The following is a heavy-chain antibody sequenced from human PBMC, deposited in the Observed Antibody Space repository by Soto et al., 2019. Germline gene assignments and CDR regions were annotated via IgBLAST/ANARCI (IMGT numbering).Heavy chain of an antibody. Sequence: PWETLSLTCTVSGGSVSSGSYYWSWIRQPPGKGLEWIGYIYYSGSTNYNPSLKSRVTISVDTSKNQFSLKLSSVTAADTAVYYCARAPHTIFAVVNVAFDTWGQGPMVTVS. V-gene: IGHV4-61*01. CDR2: IYYSGST. D-gene: IGHD3-3*01. J-gene: IGHJ3*02. CDR3: ARAPHTIFAVVNVAFDT. CDR1: GGSVSSGSYY.